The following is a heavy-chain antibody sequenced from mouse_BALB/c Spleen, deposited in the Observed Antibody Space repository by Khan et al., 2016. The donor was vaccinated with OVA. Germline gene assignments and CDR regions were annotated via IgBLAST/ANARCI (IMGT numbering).Heavy chain of an antibody. Sequence: QLQESGPGLVKPSQSLSLTCTVTGYSITSAYAWNWNRQFPGDKLEWMGYITYSGSTKYKPSLKSRISITRDTSKNQFFLQLNSLTTEDTATYDCARGLRYFDYWGQGTTLTVSS. CDR2: ITYSGST. J-gene: IGHJ2*01. CDR1: GYSITSAYA. CDR3: ARGLRYFDY. D-gene: IGHD1-1*01. V-gene: IGHV3-2*02.